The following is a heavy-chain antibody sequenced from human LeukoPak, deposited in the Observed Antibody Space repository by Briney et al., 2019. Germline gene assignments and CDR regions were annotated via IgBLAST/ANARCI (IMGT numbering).Heavy chain of an antibody. Sequence: PGGSLRLSCAASGFTFSNYAMTWVRQAPGKGLVWVSGITDTGFATFYADSVRGRFTISRDNSRNTLYLQMDSLRAEDTAVYYCARAGFCSTTTCYNPFHYWGQGTLVTVSS. J-gene: IGHJ4*02. CDR1: GFTFSNYA. V-gene: IGHV3-23*01. D-gene: IGHD2-2*01. CDR3: ARAGFCSTTTCYNPFHY. CDR2: ITDTGFAT.